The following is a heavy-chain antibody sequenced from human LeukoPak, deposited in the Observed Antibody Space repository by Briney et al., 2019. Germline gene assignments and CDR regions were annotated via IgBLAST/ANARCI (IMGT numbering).Heavy chain of an antibody. CDR2: IYYSGST. V-gene: IGHV4-59*01. Sequence: SETLSLTCTVSGGSISSYYWSWIRQPPGKGLEWIGYIYYSGSTNYNPSLKSRVTISVDTSKNQFSLKLSSVTAADTAVYYCARGSANWGAYYYGMDVWGQGTTVTVSS. J-gene: IGHJ6*02. D-gene: IGHD7-27*01. CDR3: ARGSANWGAYYYGMDV. CDR1: GGSISSYY.